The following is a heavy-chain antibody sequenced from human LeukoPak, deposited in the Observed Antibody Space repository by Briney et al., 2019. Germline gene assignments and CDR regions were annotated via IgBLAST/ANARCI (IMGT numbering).Heavy chain of an antibody. CDR1: GHSIGSYY. CDR3: ARAWGYYYYMDV. Sequence: SETLSLTCTLSGHSIGSYYWTWIRQPPGKGLEWIGYVDHSGSTNYNPSLKSRVIISVDTSKNQFSLKLNSVTAADAAVYYCARAWGYYYYMDVWGKGTTVTVSS. CDR2: VDHSGST. V-gene: IGHV4-59*01. J-gene: IGHJ6*03. D-gene: IGHD3-16*01.